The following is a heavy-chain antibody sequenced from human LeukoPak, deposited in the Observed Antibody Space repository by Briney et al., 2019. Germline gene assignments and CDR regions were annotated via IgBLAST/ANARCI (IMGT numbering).Heavy chain of an antibody. CDR1: GASISSSY. J-gene: IGHJ3*02. CDR3: VRGNYDDRGYSNAFDI. Sequence: SETLSLTCTVSGASISSSYWSWVRQPLGKRLEWIGFIYYNGNTNSNPSLKSRVTISVDTSKNQFSLKLSSVTAADTALYYCVRGNYDDRGYSNAFDIWGQGAMVVVSS. V-gene: IGHV4-59*01. D-gene: IGHD2-15*01. CDR2: IYYNGNT.